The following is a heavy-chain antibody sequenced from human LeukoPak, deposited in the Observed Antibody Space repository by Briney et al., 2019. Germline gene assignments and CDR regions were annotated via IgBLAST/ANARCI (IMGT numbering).Heavy chain of an antibody. CDR2: IRFDGTNK. D-gene: IGHD5-18*01. V-gene: IGHV3-30*02. Sequence: PGGSLRLSCAASGFTFSSSAMHWVCQAPGKGLEWVAFIRFDGTNKYYADSVKGRFTISRDNSKNTLYLQMNSLRAEDTAVYYCAKGYSYGYEYWGQGALVTVSS. J-gene: IGHJ4*02. CDR3: AKGYSYGYEY. CDR1: GFTFSSSA.